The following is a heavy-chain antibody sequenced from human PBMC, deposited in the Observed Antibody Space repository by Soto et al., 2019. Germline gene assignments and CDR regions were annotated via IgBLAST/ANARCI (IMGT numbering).Heavy chain of an antibody. V-gene: IGHV3-23*01. CDR3: AKDIAPAAGTFWYFDL. D-gene: IGHD6-13*01. CDR1: GFTFRTSA. J-gene: IGHJ2*01. CDR2: ISASATTT. Sequence: EVQLLESGGGVLQPGGSLRLSCAASGFTFRTSAMSCLRQAPGKGLEWVSGISASATTTYYADSVRGRFTISRDNSENTLSLQIISLRAEDTAVYYCAKDIAPAAGTFWYFDLWGRGTLVTVSS.